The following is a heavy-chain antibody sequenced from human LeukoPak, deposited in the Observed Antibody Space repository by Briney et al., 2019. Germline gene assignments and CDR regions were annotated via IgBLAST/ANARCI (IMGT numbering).Heavy chain of an antibody. V-gene: IGHV3-48*01. CDR2: ISSSSSTI. D-gene: IGHD3-10*01. Sequence: PGGSLRLSCAASGFTFSSYSMNRVRQAPGKGLEWVSYISSSSSTIYYADSVKGRFTISRDNAKNSLYLQMNSLRAEDTAVYYCAKSALYGSGSYRRGFDIWGQGTMVTVSS. CDR1: GFTFSSYS. CDR3: AKSALYGSGSYRRGFDI. J-gene: IGHJ3*02.